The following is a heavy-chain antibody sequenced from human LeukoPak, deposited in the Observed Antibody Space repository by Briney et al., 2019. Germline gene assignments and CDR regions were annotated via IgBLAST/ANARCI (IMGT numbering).Heavy chain of an antibody. Sequence: GGSLRLSCAASGFTFSSYSMNWVRQAPGKGLEWVSYISSSSSTIYYADSVKGRFTISRDNAKNSLYLQMNSLRAEDTAVYYCARTRPLDYLQGRSGFDIWGQGTRVTVSS. CDR2: ISSSSSTI. V-gene: IGHV3-48*04. CDR3: ARTRPLDYLQGRSGFDI. J-gene: IGHJ3*02. CDR1: GFTFSSYS. D-gene: IGHD4-11*01.